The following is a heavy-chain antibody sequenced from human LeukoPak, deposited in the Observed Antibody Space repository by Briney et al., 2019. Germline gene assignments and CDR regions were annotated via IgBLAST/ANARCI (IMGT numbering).Heavy chain of an antibody. V-gene: IGHV1-18*01. Sequence: ASVTVSCTASGYTFTSYGISWVRQAPGQGLEWMGWISAYNGNTNYAQKLQGRVTITTDTSTSTAYMELRSLRSDDTAVYYCAATRVVGALFDYWGQGTRVTVSS. D-gene: IGHD1-26*01. CDR1: GYTFTSYG. CDR3: AATRVVGALFDY. CDR2: ISAYNGNT. J-gene: IGHJ4*02.